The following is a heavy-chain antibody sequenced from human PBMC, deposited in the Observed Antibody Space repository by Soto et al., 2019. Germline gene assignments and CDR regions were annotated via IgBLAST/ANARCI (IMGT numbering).Heavy chain of an antibody. CDR2: MNPNSGNT. CDR3: ARELSSGWFST. Sequence: QVQLVQSGAEVKKPGASVKVSCKASGYTFTSYDINWVRQATGQGLEWMGWMNPNSGNTGYAQKFQGRVTMTRKTSISTAYMERSSRRSEGTAVYYCARELSSGWFSTWGQGPLVNVSS. V-gene: IGHV1-8*01. CDR1: GYTFTSYD. J-gene: IGHJ5*02. D-gene: IGHD6-19*01.